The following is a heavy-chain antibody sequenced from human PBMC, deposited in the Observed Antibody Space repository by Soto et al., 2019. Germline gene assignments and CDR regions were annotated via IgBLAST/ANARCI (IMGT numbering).Heavy chain of an antibody. CDR1: GGTFSIYA. CDR2: IIPIFGTA. Sequence: SVKVSCKASGGTFSIYAISWVRQAPGQGLEWMGGIIPIFGTANYAQKFQGRVTITADESTSTAYMELSSLRSEDTAVYYCAREYCGGDGYFLNWLDPWGQGTLVTVSS. J-gene: IGHJ5*02. CDR3: AREYCGGDGYFLNWLDP. D-gene: IGHD2-21*02. V-gene: IGHV1-69*13.